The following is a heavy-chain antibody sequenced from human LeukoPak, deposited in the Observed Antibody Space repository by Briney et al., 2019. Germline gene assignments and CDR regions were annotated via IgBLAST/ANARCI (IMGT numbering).Heavy chain of an antibody. CDR1: GFTFSDYY. CDR3: AKYCGGDCYGFDY. CDR2: ISSSGSTI. V-gene: IGHV3-11*01. J-gene: IGHJ4*02. D-gene: IGHD2-21*02. Sequence: GGSLRLSCAASGFTFSDYYMSWIRQAPGKGLEWVSYISSSGSTIYYADSVKSRFTISRDNSKNTLYLQMNSLRAEDTAVYYCAKYCGGDCYGFDYWGQGTLVTVSS.